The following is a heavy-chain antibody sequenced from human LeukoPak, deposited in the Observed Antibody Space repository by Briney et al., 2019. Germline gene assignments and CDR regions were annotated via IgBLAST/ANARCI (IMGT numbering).Heavy chain of an antibody. CDR1: GFTFSNYG. J-gene: IGHJ4*02. Sequence: GGPLRLSCAASGFTFSNYGMHWFRQAPGEGLEWVAVISYDGTNKDYADSVKGRNTISRDNSENTLYLQMNSLRAEDTAVYYCAKVVDGFRYGVGYFDYWGQGTLVTVSS. D-gene: IGHD5-18*01. CDR2: ISYDGTNK. CDR3: AKVVDGFRYGVGYFDY. V-gene: IGHV3-30*18.